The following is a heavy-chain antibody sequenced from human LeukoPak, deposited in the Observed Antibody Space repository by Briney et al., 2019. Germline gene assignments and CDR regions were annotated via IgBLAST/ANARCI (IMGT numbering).Heavy chain of an antibody. V-gene: IGHV1-2*02. J-gene: IGHJ4*02. D-gene: IGHD5-12*01. Sequence: ASVKVSCKASGYTFTGYYMHWVRQAPGQGLEWMGWINPNSGGTNYAQEFQGRVTMTRDTSISTAYMELSRLRSDDTAVYYCARDRSIVATISGVDYWGQGTLVTVSS. CDR3: ARDRSIVATISGVDY. CDR2: INPNSGGT. CDR1: GYTFTGYY.